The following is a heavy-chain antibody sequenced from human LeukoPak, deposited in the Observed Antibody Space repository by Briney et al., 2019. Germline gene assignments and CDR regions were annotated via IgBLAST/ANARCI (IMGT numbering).Heavy chain of an antibody. D-gene: IGHD6-13*01. CDR3: ARDFRRGAAAGTLPAADYFD. CDR2: INPSGGST. J-gene: IGHJ4*02. Sequence: GASVKVSCKASGYTFTSYYMHWVRQAPGQGLEWMGIINPSGGSTSYAQKFQGRVTVTRDTSTSTVYMELSSLRSEDTAVYYCARDFRRGAAAGTLPAADYFDWGQGTLVTVSS. CDR1: GYTFTSYY. V-gene: IGHV1-46*01.